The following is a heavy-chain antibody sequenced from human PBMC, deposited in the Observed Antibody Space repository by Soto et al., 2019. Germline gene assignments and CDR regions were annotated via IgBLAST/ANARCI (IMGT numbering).Heavy chain of an antibody. CDR2: INHSGST. V-gene: IGHV4-34*01. CDR1: GGSFSGYY. CDR3: ARGRRWLVYHYYMDV. Sequence: SETLSLTCAVYGGSFSGYYWSWIRQPPGKGLEWIGEINHSGSTNYNPSLKSRVTISVDTSKNQFSLKLSSVTAADTAVYYCARGRRWLVYHYYMDVWGKGTTVTVSS. J-gene: IGHJ6*03. D-gene: IGHD6-19*01.